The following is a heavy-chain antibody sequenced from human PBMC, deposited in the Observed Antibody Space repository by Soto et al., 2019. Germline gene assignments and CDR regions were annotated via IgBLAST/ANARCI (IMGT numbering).Heavy chain of an antibody. V-gene: IGHV1-18*01. J-gene: IGHJ4*02. CDR3: ARDSPPPRE. Sequence: QVQLVQSGAEVKKPGASVKVSCKASGYTFTSYHITWVRQAPGQGLERMGRISAYNGNTNYAQKLQGRVTMTTNTSTSTAYVGRSLMTADNTAVYYCARDSPPPREWGQGTLVAVSS. CDR1: GYTFTSYH. CDR2: ISAYNGNT.